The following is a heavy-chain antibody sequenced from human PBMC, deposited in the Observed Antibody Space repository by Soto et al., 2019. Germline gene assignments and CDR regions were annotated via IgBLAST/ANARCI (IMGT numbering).Heavy chain of an antibody. CDR1: GGSISSSSYY. V-gene: IGHV4-39*01. Sequence: SETLSLTCTVSGGSISSSSYYWGWIRQPPGKGLEWIGSIYYSGSTYYNPSLKSRVTISVDTSKNQFSLKLSSVTAADTAVYYCARHSVVVATPARGYDYRGQGTLVTVSS. CDR2: IYYSGST. D-gene: IGHD2-15*01. CDR3: ARHSVVVATPARGYDY. J-gene: IGHJ4*02.